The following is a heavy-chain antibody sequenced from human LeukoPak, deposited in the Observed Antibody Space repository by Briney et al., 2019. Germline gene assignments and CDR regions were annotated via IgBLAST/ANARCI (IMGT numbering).Heavy chain of an antibody. CDR3: ARPKEGSNFYFYYMDV. J-gene: IGHJ6*03. Sequence: ASVKVSCKVSGYTLTELSMHWVRQAPGKGLEWMGGFDPEDGETIYAQKFRDRVSITADESAGTVYMELSSLGSDDTAVYYCARPKEGSNFYFYYMDVWGTGTTVTVSS. V-gene: IGHV1-24*01. CDR2: FDPEDGET. CDR1: GYTLTELS.